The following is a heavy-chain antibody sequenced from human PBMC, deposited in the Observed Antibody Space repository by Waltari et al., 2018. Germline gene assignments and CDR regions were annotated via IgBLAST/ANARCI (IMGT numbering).Heavy chain of an antibody. J-gene: IGHJ4*02. D-gene: IGHD6-19*01. V-gene: IGHV4-39*01. CDR1: GGSITRRSNSN. CDR3: ARRAWGSGWSY. CDR2: IYYNGRP. Sequence: QLQLQESGPRLVKPSATLSLTCTVSGGSITRRSNSNWGWIRQTPGKGLGWIGSIYYNGRPYYNPSLKSRVTISVDTSKNQFSLKLSSVTAADTVVYYCARRAWGSGWSYWGQGTLVAVSS.